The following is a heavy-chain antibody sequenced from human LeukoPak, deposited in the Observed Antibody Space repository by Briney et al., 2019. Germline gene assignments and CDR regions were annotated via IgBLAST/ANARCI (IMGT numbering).Heavy chain of an antibody. CDR2: IWYDGTNK. D-gene: IGHD3-22*01. J-gene: IGHJ4*02. CDR3: ARAAYDSSGYLTL. CDR1: GFTFSSYG. V-gene: IGHV3-33*01. Sequence: PGRSLRLSCEASGFTFSSYGMHWVRQAPGKGLEWVAVIWYDGTNKYYADSVKGRFTISRDNSKNTLFLQMNSLRAEDTAVYYCARAAYDSSGYLTLWGQGTLVTVSS.